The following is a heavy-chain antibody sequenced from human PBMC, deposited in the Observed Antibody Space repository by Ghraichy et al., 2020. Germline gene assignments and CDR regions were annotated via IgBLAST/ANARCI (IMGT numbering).Heavy chain of an antibody. Sequence: SETLSLTCTVSGGSISSYYWSWIRQPPGKGLEWIGYIYYSGSTNYNPSLKSRVTISVDTSKNQFSLKLSSVTAADTAVYYCARLGLEQWNNWFDPWGQGTLVTVSS. CDR3: ARLGLEQWNNWFDP. J-gene: IGHJ5*02. CDR2: IYYSGST. CDR1: GGSISSYY. V-gene: IGHV4-59*01. D-gene: IGHD6-19*01.